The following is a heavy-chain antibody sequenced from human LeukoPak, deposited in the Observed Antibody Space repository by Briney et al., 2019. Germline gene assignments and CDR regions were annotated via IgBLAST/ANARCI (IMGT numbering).Heavy chain of an antibody. Sequence: GGSLRLSCAASGNYWMHWVRQVPGKGLVWVSHINSDGSWTSYADSVKGRFTISKDNAKNTVYLQMNSLRAEDTAVFYCVSFYETYWGRGTLVTVSS. D-gene: IGHD2/OR15-2a*01. CDR1: GNYW. J-gene: IGHJ4*02. CDR3: VSFYETY. V-gene: IGHV3-74*01. CDR2: INSDGSWT.